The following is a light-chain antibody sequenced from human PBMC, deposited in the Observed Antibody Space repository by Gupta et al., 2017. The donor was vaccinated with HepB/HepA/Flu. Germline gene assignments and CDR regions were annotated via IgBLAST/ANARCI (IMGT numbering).Light chain of an antibody. CDR1: LDINKD. Sequence: LPQSPATLSLSPGERATLSCNSSLDINKDLAWYQQKGGQAPRLLIYGASRRVTGIPDRFSGSGSGTHFALTVSSLDPEDFAVYFCQHRTNWPPYTFGQGTRLEI. V-gene: IGKV3-11*01. CDR3: QHRTNWPPYT. J-gene: IGKJ2*01. CDR2: GAS.